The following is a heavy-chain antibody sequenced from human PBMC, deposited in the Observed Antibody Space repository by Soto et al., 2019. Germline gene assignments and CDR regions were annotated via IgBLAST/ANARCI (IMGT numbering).Heavy chain of an antibody. V-gene: IGHV3-7*04. CDR2: IKQDESEK. D-gene: IGHD6-19*01. J-gene: IGHJ4*02. Sequence: EVQLVESGGGLVQPGGSLRLSCAASGFTFSSYWRNWVRQAPGKGLEWVANIKQDESEKYYVDSVKGRFTISRDNARNSLYLQMNSLRVEDTAVYFCAGGSGWLVTDWGQGTLVTVSS. CDR3: AGGSGWLVTD. CDR1: GFTFSSYW.